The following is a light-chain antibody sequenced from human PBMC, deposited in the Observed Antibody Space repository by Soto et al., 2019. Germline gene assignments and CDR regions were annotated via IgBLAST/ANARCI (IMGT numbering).Light chain of an antibody. CDR1: SSDIGRYNY. V-gene: IGLV2-14*03. J-gene: IGLJ2*01. CDR2: DVS. Sequence: QSALTQPASVSGSPGQSITISCTGTSSDIGRYNYVSWYQHSPGKAPKLIIYDVSDRPSGVSNRFSGSKSGTTASLTISGLQAEDEADYYCGSYTSSDTKIFGGGTKLTVL. CDR3: GSYTSSDTKI.